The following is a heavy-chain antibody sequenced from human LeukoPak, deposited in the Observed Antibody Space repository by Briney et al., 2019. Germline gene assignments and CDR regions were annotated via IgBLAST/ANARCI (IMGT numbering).Heavy chain of an antibody. J-gene: IGHJ6*04. D-gene: IGHD3-10*01. CDR3: ARVYGSGSYDYYYGMDV. V-gene: IGHV1-3*01. CDR2: INAGNGNT. CDR1: GYTFTSYA. Sequence: GASVKVSCKAFGYTFTSYAMHWVRQAPGQRLEWMGWINAGNGNTKYSQKFQGRVTITRDTSASTAYMELSSLRSEDTAVYYCARVYGSGSYDYYYGMDVWGKGTTVTVSS.